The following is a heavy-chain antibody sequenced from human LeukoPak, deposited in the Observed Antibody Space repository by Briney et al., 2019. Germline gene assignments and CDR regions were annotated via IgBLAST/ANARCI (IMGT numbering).Heavy chain of an antibody. V-gene: IGHV3-11*04. CDR2: ISSSGSTI. J-gene: IGHJ5*02. D-gene: IGHD3-3*01. Sequence: GGSLRLSCAASGFTFSDYYMSWIRQAPGKGLEWVSYISSSGSTIYYADSVKGRFTISRDNAKNSLYLQMNSLRAEDTAVYYCAREGGYYDCWSGYYPYNWFDPWGQGTLVTVSS. CDR3: AREGGYYDCWSGYYPYNWFDP. CDR1: GFTFSDYY.